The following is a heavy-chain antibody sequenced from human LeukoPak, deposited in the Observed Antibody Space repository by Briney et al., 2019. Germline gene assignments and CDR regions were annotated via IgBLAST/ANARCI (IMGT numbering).Heavy chain of an antibody. CDR1: GGSISSYY. CDR2: IYYSGST. CDR3: ARFGDYYDSSGYGRRDFDY. Sequence: SETLSLTCTVSGGSISSYYWSWIRQPPGKGLEWIGYIYYSGSTNYNPSLKSRVTISVDTSKNQFSLKLSSVTAADTAVYYCARFGDYYDSSGYGRRDFDYWGQGTLVTVSS. J-gene: IGHJ4*02. D-gene: IGHD3-22*01. V-gene: IGHV4-59*12.